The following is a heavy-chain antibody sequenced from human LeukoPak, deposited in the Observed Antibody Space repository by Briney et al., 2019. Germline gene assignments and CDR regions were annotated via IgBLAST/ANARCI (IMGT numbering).Heavy chain of an antibody. CDR3: ARGNYYDSRGVRRAASYFDY. CDR1: GGSFSGYY. J-gene: IGHJ4*02. D-gene: IGHD3-22*01. CDR2: IHHRGST. V-gene: IGHV4-34*01. Sequence: PSETLSLTCAVYGGSFSGYYCRWIRQPPGKGVGWVGAIHHRGSTNYNPSLKSRVTISVDTSKNQFSLKLSSVTAADTAVYYCARGNYYDSRGVRRAASYFDYWGQGTLVTVSS.